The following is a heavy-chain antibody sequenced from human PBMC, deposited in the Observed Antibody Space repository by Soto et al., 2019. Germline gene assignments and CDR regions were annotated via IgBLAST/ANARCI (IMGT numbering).Heavy chain of an antibody. J-gene: IGHJ4*02. CDR3: AREALAEWERHFDY. CDR1: GGSINSYY. D-gene: IGHD1-26*01. V-gene: IGHV4-59*01. CDR2: ISYSGHT. Sequence: QVQLQESGPGLVKPSETLSLTCTVSGGSINSYYWSWVRQPPGKGLEWIGYISYSGHTNYNPSIQNRVTMSVDTSKNQFSLKPRFVTAADTAVYYCAREALAEWERHFDYWGQGTLVTVSS.